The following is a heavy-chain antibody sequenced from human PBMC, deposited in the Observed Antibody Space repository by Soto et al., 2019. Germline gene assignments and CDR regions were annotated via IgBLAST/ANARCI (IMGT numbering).Heavy chain of an antibody. CDR3: ARAPMVLTRSYFDS. CDR1: DGSISNFY. Sequence: SSETLSLTCTVSDGSISNFYWSWIRQPPRKGLEWIGYISSSGNTNYNPSLKSRVSISVDTSKNQFSLNLTSVTAADTAVYYCARAPMVLTRSYFDSWGQGTPVTVSS. V-gene: IGHV4-59*01. J-gene: IGHJ4*02. CDR2: ISSSGNT. D-gene: IGHD3-22*01.